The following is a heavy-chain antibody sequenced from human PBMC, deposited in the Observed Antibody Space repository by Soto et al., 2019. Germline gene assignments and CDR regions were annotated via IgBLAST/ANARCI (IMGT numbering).Heavy chain of an antibody. V-gene: IGHV1-18*01. CDR2: ISAYNGNT. J-gene: IGHJ6*02. CDR1: GYTFSSYG. D-gene: IGHD3-9*01. CDR3: ARGPNYDILTGNYDGMDV. Sequence: QVQLVQSGAEVKKPGASVKVSCKASGYTFSSYGISWVRQAPGQGLEWMGWISAYNGNTNYAQKLQGRVTMTTDTSTSTAYMELRSPRSDDTAVYYCARGPNYDILTGNYDGMDVWGQGTTVTVSS.